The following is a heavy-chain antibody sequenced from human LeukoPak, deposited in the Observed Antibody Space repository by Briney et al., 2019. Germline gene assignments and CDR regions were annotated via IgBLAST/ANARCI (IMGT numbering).Heavy chain of an antibody. Sequence: GASVKVSCKASGYTFTGYYMHWVRQAPGRGLEWMGWINPNSGGTNYAQKFQGRVTMTRDTSISTAYMELSRLRSDDTAVYYCARARRGIAAAGKGNWFDPWGQGTLVTVSS. CDR3: ARARRGIAAAGKGNWFDP. J-gene: IGHJ5*02. CDR1: GYTFTGYY. D-gene: IGHD6-13*01. CDR2: INPNSGGT. V-gene: IGHV1-2*02.